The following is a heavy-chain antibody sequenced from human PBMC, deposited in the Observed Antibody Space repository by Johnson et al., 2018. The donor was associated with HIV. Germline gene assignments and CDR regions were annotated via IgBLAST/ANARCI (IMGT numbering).Heavy chain of an antibody. Sequence: QVQLLESGGGVVQPGRSLRLSCVASGFTFSSYGMHWVRQAPGKGLEWVAFIRYDGSNKYYADSVKGRLTISRDNSKNTLYLQMKSLRAEDTAGYYCAKPMGGDEAFDIWGQGTTVTVSS. D-gene: IGHD3-16*01. CDR3: AKPMGGDEAFDI. CDR1: GFTFSSYG. V-gene: IGHV3-30*02. CDR2: IRYDGSNK. J-gene: IGHJ3*02.